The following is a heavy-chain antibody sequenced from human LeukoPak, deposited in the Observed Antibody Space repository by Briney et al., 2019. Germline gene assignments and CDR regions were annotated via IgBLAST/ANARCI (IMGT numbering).Heavy chain of an antibody. CDR1: GFTFSSYS. CDR3: ARGYSYGYYFDY. CDR2: IYYSGST. Sequence: LRLSCAASGFTFSSYSMNWVRQHPGKGLEWIGYIYYSGSTYYNPSLKSRVTISVDTSKNQFSLKLSSVTAADTAVYYCARGYSYGYYFDYWGQGTLVTVSS. D-gene: IGHD5-18*01. V-gene: IGHV4-31*02. J-gene: IGHJ4*02.